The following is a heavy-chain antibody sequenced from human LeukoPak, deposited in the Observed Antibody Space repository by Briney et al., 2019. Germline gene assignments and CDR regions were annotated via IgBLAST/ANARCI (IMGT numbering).Heavy chain of an antibody. CDR3: ARALERYYFDF. Sequence: SQTLSLTCAISGDTVSGNSGAWIWIRRSPSRGLEWLGRTYYMSKWFHEYAVSVKGRIIISPDTANNQFSLHLSSVTADDTGVYYCARALERYYFDFWGQGTLVTVSS. J-gene: IGHJ4*02. D-gene: IGHD1-1*01. V-gene: IGHV6-1*01. CDR1: GDTVSGNSGA. CDR2: TYYMSKWFH.